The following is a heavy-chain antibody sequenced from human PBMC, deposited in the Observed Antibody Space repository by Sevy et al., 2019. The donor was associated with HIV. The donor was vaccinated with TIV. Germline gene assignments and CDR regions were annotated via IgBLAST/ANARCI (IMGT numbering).Heavy chain of an antibody. CDR1: GYTLSQVS. J-gene: IGHJ4*02. D-gene: IGHD3-22*01. CDR2: FDPEDGET. CDR3: AITKDYYDSSGCPFDY. V-gene: IGHV1-24*01. Sequence: ASVKVSCKVSGYTLSQVSMHWVRQVPGKGLEWMGSFDPEDGETIYAQKFQGRLTMTEDTSTDTAYMELSSLKSEDTAVFHCAITKDYYDSSGCPFDYWGQGTLVTVSS.